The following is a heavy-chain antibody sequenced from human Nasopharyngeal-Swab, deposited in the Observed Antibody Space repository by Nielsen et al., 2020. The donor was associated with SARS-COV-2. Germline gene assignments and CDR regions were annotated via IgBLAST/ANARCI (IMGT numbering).Heavy chain of an antibody. CDR3: ARGYYDFWSGYSFDY. V-gene: IGHV3-11*04. Sequence: MRQGPGQGLEWVSYISSSGSTIYYADSVKGRFTISRDNAKNSLYLQMNSLRAEDTAVYYCARGYYDFWSGYSFDYWGQGTLVTVSS. J-gene: IGHJ4*02. D-gene: IGHD3-3*01. CDR2: ISSSGSTI.